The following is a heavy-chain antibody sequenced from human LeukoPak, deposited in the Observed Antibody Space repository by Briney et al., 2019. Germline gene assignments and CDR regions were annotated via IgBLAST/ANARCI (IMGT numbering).Heavy chain of an antibody. J-gene: IGHJ5*02. Sequence: PSETLSLTCAVYGGSFSGYYWSWIRQPPGKGLEWIGEINHSGSTNYNPSLKSRLTISVDTSKNQFSLKLTSVTAADTAVYYCARGSFVVVVAEVWFDPWGQGTLVTVSS. D-gene: IGHD2-15*01. CDR1: GGSFSGYY. V-gene: IGHV4-34*01. CDR2: INHSGST. CDR3: ARGSFVVVVAEVWFDP.